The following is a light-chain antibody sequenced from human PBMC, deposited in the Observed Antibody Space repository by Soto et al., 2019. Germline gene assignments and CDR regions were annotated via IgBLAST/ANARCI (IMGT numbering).Light chain of an antibody. CDR3: QQLNSYPYT. J-gene: IGKJ2*01. CDR1: QGIASF. CDR2: SAT. Sequence: DIQLTQSPSFLAASVGDRVTITCRASQGIASFLAWYQQKPGKAPKLLIYSATTVQTGVSPRFSGSRSGPEFTLPISSLHPEYFATYYCQQLNSYPYTFAQGTKLEIK. V-gene: IGKV1-9*01.